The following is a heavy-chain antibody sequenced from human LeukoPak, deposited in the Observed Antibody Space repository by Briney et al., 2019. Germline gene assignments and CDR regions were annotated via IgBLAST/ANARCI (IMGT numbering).Heavy chain of an antibody. CDR2: ISTSSDTI. CDR3: ARDTGYGVNDY. D-gene: IGHD4-17*01. CDR1: GFTFSVYN. Sequence: GGSLRLSCAVSGFTFSVYNMNWVRQAPGKGLEWISYISTSSDTIHYADSVKGRFTISRDNAKNSLFLQMNSLRAEDTAVYYCARDTGYGVNDYWGQGTLVSVSS. V-gene: IGHV3-48*04. J-gene: IGHJ4*02.